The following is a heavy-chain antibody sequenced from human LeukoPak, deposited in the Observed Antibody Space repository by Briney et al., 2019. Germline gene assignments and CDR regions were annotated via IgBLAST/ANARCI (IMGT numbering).Heavy chain of an antibody. J-gene: IGHJ3*02. CDR3: ARGLVGVSGAFDI. V-gene: IGHV3-7*01. CDR1: GFRFTTYW. CDR2: INEDGSEK. D-gene: IGHD1-26*01. Sequence: PGGSLRLSCAASGFRFTTYWMTWVRQAPGKGLEWVANINEDGSEKHHVDSVKGRFTISRDNAKNSLDLQMHSLRAEDTAVYYCARGLVGVSGAFDIWGQGTLVTVSS.